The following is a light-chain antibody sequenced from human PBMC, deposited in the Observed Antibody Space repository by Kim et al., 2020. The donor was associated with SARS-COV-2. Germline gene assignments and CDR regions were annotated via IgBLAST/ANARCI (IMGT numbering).Light chain of an antibody. J-gene: IGKJ2*01. CDR2: SAS. Sequence: SASTGDRVTIACRASQGVRSYLAWYQQKPGKSPNLLIYSASTLQSGVPSRFGGSGSGTDFTLTISRLQSEDFATYYCQQYYTYPHTFGPGTKLEI. CDR1: QGVRSY. V-gene: IGKV1-8*01. CDR3: QQYYTYPHT.